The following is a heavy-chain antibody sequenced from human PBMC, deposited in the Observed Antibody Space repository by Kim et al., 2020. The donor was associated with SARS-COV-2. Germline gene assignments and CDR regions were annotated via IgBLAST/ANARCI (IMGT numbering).Heavy chain of an antibody. CDR2: IYYTGGT. J-gene: IGHJ6*02. V-gene: IGHV4-39*01. Sequence: SETLSLTCTVSGGSISRSSYYWDWIRQPPGKGLEWIGNIYYTGGTYYNPSLKSRVTISVDTSKNQFSLKLSSVTAADTAIYYCARRDYYHYGTDVWGQGTTGTVSS. CDR1: GGSISRSSYY. CDR3: ARRDYYHYGTDV.